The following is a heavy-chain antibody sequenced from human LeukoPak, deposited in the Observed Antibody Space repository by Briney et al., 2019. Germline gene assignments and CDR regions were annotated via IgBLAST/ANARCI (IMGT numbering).Heavy chain of an antibody. CDR2: LSLEETYK. D-gene: IGHD5-24*01. CDR1: GFTFSSYW. J-gene: IGHJ6*03. Sequence: GGSLRLSCAASGFTFSSYWMSWVRRAPGKGREGVAALSLEETYKYYTDAVKGRFTISRDNSKNMMYLQMNSLRAEDTAVYYCARVSRRRDGYRGLSYYYYMDVWGKGTTVTVSS. CDR3: ARVSRRRDGYRGLSYYYYMDV. V-gene: IGHV3-30*03.